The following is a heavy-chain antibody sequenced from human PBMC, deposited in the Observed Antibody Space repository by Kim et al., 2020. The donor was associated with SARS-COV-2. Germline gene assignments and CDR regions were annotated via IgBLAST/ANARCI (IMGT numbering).Heavy chain of an antibody. D-gene: IGHD2-2*01. CDR2: INHSGST. Sequence: SETLSLTCAVYGGSFSGYYWSWIRQPPGKGLEWIGEINHSGSTNYNPSLKSRVTISVDTSKNQFSLKLSSVAAADTAVYYCARDHISTKIKTKRQAPNWYFDLWGRGTLVTVSS. CDR3: ARDHISTKIKTKRQAPNWYFDL. J-gene: IGHJ2*01. V-gene: IGHV4-34*01. CDR1: GGSFSGYY.